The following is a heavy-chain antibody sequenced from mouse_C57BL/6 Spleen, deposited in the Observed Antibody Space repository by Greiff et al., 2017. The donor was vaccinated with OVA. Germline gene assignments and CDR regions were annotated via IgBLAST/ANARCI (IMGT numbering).Heavy chain of an antibody. CDR1: GYSITSDY. CDR2: ISYSGSS. CDR3: TRSPYGNEGYFDV. V-gene: IGHV3-8*01. D-gene: IGHD2-1*01. J-gene: IGHJ1*03. Sequence: VQLQQSGPGLAKPSQTLSLTCSVTGYSITSDYWNWIRNFPGNKLEYMGYISYSGSSYYNPSLKSRISITLDTSKNQDYLQLNSVTTDDTATDYCTRSPYGNEGYFDVWGTGTTVTFSS.